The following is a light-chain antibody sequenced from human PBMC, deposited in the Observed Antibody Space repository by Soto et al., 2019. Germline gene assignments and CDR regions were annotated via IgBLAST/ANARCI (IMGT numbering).Light chain of an antibody. Sequence: IVLARTSGRLPHHQRERATLSCRASQSVSNNYLAWYQQKPGQAPRLLIYGASNRATGIPDRFSGSGSGTDFTLTISRLEPEDLAVYYCQQYGSSGTFGQGTKVDIK. J-gene: IGKJ1*01. CDR1: QSVSNNY. CDR2: GAS. CDR3: QQYGSSGT. V-gene: IGKV3-20*01.